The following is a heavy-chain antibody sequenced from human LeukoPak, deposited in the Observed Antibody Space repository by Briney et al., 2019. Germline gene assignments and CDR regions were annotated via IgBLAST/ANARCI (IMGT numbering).Heavy chain of an antibody. CDR2: ISAYNGNT. CDR3: ARDRIQLWSKRFDY. Sequence: ASVKVSCKASGYTFTIYGISWVRQAPGQGLEWMGWISAYNGNTNYAQKLQGRVTMTTDTSTSTAYMELRSLRSDDTAVYYCARDRIQLWSKRFDYWGQGTLVTVSS. J-gene: IGHJ4*02. CDR1: GYTFTIYG. V-gene: IGHV1-18*01. D-gene: IGHD5-18*01.